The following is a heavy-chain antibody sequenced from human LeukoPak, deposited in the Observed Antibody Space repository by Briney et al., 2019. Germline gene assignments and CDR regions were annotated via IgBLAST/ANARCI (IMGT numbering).Heavy chain of an antibody. CDR1: GDSISRYY. CDR3: ARDSGTTGEVKFDP. Sequence: SEALSLTCTVSGDSISRYYWSWIRQPAGKGLEWIGRIYNGGIITYNPSLKSRVTMSIDTSNNQFSLRLRFVTAADTAVYYCARDSGTTGEVKFDPWGQGTLVTVSS. V-gene: IGHV4-4*07. CDR2: IYNGGII. D-gene: IGHD3-10*01. J-gene: IGHJ5*02.